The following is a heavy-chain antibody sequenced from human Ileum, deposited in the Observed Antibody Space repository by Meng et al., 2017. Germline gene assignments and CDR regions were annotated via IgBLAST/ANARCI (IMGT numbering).Heavy chain of an antibody. D-gene: IGHD7-27*01. Sequence: SETLSLTCAVSGVSISSTYWWCWVRQPPEKGLEWIGEVHHSGGTNYNPSLKSRVTISVDESNNQYYLSLTSVTAADTAISCCGRTGAYSIDPWGRGTLVTVSS. CDR2: VHHSGGT. CDR3: GRTGAYSIDP. J-gene: IGHJ5*02. CDR1: GVSISSTYW. V-gene: IGHV4-4*01.